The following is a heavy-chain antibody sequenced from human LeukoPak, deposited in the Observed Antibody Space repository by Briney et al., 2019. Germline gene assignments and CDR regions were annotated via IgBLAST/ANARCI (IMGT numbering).Heavy chain of an antibody. D-gene: IGHD3-10*01. CDR3: AKATLNYYGSGSYPA. CDR2: ISGSGGST. Sequence: PGGPLRLSCAASGFTFSSYAMSWVRQAPGKGLEWVSAISGSGGSTYYADSVKGRFTISRDNSKNTLYLQMNSLRAEDTAVYYCAKATLNYYGSGSYPAWGQGTLVTVSS. J-gene: IGHJ5*02. V-gene: IGHV3-23*01. CDR1: GFTFSSYA.